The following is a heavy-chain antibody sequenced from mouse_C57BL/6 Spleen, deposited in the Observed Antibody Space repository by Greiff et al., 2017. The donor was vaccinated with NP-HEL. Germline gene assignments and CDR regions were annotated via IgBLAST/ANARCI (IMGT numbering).Heavy chain of an antibody. J-gene: IGHJ3*01. D-gene: IGHD2-5*01. CDR1: GYTFTDYN. CDR3: ARRDYSNFSAWFAY. CDR2: INPNNGGT. V-gene: IGHV1-18*01. Sequence: EVQGVESGPELVKPGASVKIPCKASGYTFTDYNMDWVKQSHGKSLEWIGDINPNNGGTIYNQKFKGKATLTVDKSSSTAYMELRSLTSEDTAVYYCARRDYSNFSAWFAYWGQVTLVTVAA.